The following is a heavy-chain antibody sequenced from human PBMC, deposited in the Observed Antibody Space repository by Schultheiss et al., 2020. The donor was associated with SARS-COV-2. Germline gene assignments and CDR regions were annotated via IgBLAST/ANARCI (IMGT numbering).Heavy chain of an antibody. CDR2: ISYDGSNK. Sequence: GGSLRLSCAASGFTFSSYAMLWVRQAPGKGLEWVAIISYDGSNKYYADSVKGRFTISRDNSKNTLYLKKNSLRGEDTAVYYCARERYSPVVPAAIVRFDPWGQGTLVTVSS. J-gene: IGHJ5*02. CDR3: ARERYSPVVPAAIVRFDP. CDR1: GFTFSSYA. D-gene: IGHD2-2*02. V-gene: IGHV3-30*07.